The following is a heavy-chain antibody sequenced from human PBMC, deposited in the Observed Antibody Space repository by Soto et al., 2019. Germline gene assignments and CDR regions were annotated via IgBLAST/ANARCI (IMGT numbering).Heavy chain of an antibody. CDR3: AKDAQGTRPDWFDP. CDR1: GFTFSSYA. V-gene: IGHV3-23*01. Sequence: EVQLLESGGGLVQPGGSLRLSCAASGFTFSSYAMTWIRQAPGKGLGWVSSISGSGGTTYDAESVKGRFAISKDHSKNTLYLQMNSLRAEDTAVYYCAKDAQGTRPDWFDPWGQGTLVTVSS. CDR2: ISGSGGTT. J-gene: IGHJ5*02. D-gene: IGHD2-2*01.